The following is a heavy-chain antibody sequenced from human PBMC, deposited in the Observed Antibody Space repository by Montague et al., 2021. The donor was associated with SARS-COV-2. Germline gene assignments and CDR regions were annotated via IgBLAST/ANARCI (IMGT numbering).Heavy chain of an antibody. J-gene: IGHJ6*03. D-gene: IGHD1-26*01. CDR2: INHSGTT. CDR1: DGSFSNFY. V-gene: IGHV4-34*01. CDR3: ASGDDNGSGYLDV. Sequence: SEILSLTCAVFDGSFSNFYWSWIRQPPGKGLEWIGEINHSGTTYYNPSLKSRVTISVDTSRNQFSLKLNSVTVADAAVYYCASGDDNGSGYLDVWGKGTTVTVSS.